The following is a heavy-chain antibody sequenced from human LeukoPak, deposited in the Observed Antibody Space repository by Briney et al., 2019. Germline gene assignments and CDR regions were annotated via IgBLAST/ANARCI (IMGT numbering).Heavy chain of an antibody. CDR3: AKPMVISIAVAGTNPPQDY. D-gene: IGHD6-19*01. V-gene: IGHV3-11*03. CDR2: ISSSSNYK. J-gene: IGHJ4*02. CDR1: GFTFSDYY. Sequence: RTGGSLRLSCAASGFTFSDYYMSWIRQAPGKGLEWISYISSSSNYKNYADSVQGRFTISRDNAKSSLYLQMNSLRAEDTAVYYCAKPMVISIAVAGTNPPQDYWGQGTLVTVSS.